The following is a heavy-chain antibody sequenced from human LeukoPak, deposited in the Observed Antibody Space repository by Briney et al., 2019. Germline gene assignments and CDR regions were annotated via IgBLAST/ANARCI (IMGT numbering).Heavy chain of an antibody. V-gene: IGHV4-39*01. CDR1: GGSISSSSYY. D-gene: IGHD5-24*01. Sequence: SETLSLTCTVSGGSISSSSYYWGWIRQPPGKGLEWIGNIYHSGDTYYNSSLKSRVTISVDTSKNQFSLKLSSVTAADTAVYYCARLRDGYNLGLYFYYMDVWGKGTTVTISS. CDR3: ARLRDGYNLGLYFYYMDV. J-gene: IGHJ6*03. CDR2: IYHSGDT.